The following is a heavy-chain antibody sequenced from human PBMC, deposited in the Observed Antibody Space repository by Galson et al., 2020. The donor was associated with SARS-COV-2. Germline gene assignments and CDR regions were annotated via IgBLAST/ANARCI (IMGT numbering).Heavy chain of an antibody. Sequence: ASETLSLTCTVSGGSISSSSYYWGWIRQPPGKGLEWIGSIYYSGSTYYNPSLKSRVTISVDTSKNQFSLKLSSVTAADTAVYYCARHPLFVVVTAISGWFDPWGQGTLVTVSS. CDR3: ARHPLFVVVTAISGWFDP. V-gene: IGHV4-39*01. CDR1: GGSISSSSYY. D-gene: IGHD2-21*02. CDR2: IYYSGST. J-gene: IGHJ5*02.